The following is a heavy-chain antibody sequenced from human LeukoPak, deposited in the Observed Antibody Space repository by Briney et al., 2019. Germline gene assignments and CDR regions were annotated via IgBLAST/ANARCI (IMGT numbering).Heavy chain of an antibody. CDR3: AKGSRSYTSLYYYYYMDV. J-gene: IGHJ6*03. CDR2: IRYDGSNK. Sequence: PGGSLRLACAASGLTFSSYSMHWGRQAPGKGLEWGAFIRYDGSNKYYADSVKGRFTISRDNSKNTLYLQMNSLRAEVMAEYYCAKGSRSYTSLYYYYYMDVWGKGTKVTV. D-gene: IGHD1-26*01. CDR1: GLTFSSYS. V-gene: IGHV3-30*02.